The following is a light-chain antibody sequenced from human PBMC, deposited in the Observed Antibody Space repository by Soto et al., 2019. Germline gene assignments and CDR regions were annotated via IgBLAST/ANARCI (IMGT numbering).Light chain of an antibody. CDR2: GAS. V-gene: IGKV3-15*01. CDR1: QSVDSN. Sequence: EILLTQSPGTLSVSPGERATLSCRASQSVDSNLAWYQQKPGQAPRLLIYGASTKATGISARFSGSGSGTEFTLTISSLQSEDFGVYYCQQYEDSPLTFGQGTKVDIK. J-gene: IGKJ1*01. CDR3: QQYEDSPLT.